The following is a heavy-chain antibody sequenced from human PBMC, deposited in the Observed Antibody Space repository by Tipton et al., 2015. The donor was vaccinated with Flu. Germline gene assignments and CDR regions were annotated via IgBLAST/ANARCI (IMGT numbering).Heavy chain of an antibody. CDR1: GGSISSSDYY. CDR2: ISYSGST. V-gene: IGHV4-39*07. D-gene: IGHD5-24*01. Sequence: TLSLTCTVSGGSISSSDYYWGWIRQPPGKGLEWIGSISYSGSTYYNPSLKSRVTISVDTSKNQFSLKLGSVTAADTAMYYCARVGDGYAYDYWGQGTLVTVSS. J-gene: IGHJ4*02. CDR3: ARVGDGYAYDY.